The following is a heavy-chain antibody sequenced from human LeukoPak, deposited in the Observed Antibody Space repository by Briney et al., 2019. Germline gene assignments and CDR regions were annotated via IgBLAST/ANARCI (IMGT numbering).Heavy chain of an antibody. V-gene: IGHV3-7*01. D-gene: IGHD1-1*01. CDR3: ARAATTGTTDY. J-gene: IGHJ4*02. CDR2: INQDGGET. CDR1: GFTFSNYW. Sequence: PGGSLRLSCVASGFTFSNYWMSWVRQVPGKGLEWVANINQDGGETYYVDSVQGRFTISRGNAKNSLYLQMNSLRAEDTALYSCARAATTGTTDYWGQGTLLTVSS.